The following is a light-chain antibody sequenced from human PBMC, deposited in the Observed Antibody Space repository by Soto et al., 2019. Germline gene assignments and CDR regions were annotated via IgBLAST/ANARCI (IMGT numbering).Light chain of an antibody. J-gene: IGKJ1*01. V-gene: IGKV1-5*03. CDR1: QSISSW. CDR3: QQLGA. CDR2: KAS. Sequence: DIQMTQSPSTLSASVGDRVTITCRASQSISSWLAWYQQKPGKAPKLLIYKASSLESGVPSRFSGSGSGTEFTLTISSLQPDDFATYYCQQLGAFDQGTKVEIK.